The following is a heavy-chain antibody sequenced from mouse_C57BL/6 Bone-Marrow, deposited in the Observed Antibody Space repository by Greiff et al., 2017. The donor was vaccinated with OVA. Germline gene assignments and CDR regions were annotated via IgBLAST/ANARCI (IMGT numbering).Heavy chain of an antibody. Sequence: QVTLKESGPGLLQPSQTLSLTCSFSGFSLSTFGMGVGWIRQPSGMGLVWLAHIWWDDAKYYNPALTSRLPISKDTSNNQVFLKIANVDTADTATDYCARIEINGNWGYWGQGTTLTVSS. CDR1: GFSLSTFGMG. J-gene: IGHJ2*01. CDR3: ARIEINGNWGY. V-gene: IGHV8-8*01. D-gene: IGHD2-1*01. CDR2: IWWDDAK.